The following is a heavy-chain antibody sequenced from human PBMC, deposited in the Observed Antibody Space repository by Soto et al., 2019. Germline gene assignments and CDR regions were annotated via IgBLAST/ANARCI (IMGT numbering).Heavy chain of an antibody. J-gene: IGHJ4*02. CDR1: GFTFSSYA. V-gene: IGHV3-30-3*01. CDR3: ARDLGVVVTAMTGDY. Sequence: QVQLVESGGGVVQPGRSLRLSCAASGFTFSSYAMHWVRQAPGKGLEWVAVISYDGSNKYYADSVKGRFTIARDNSKNTLYLQMNSLRAEETAVYYCARDLGVVVTAMTGDYWGQGTLVNVSS. D-gene: IGHD2-21*02. CDR2: ISYDGSNK.